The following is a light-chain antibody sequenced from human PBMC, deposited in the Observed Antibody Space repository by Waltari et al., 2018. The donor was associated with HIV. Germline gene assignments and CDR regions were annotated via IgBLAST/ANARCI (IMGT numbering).Light chain of an antibody. CDR1: TSNAGGYSH. Sequence: QSPLPQPPPASGSPTQPVPIPCTGTTSNAGGYSHASWYQQNPGKAPTLMSCEVRKRASGVPDRFSASKSGNTASLTVSGLQAEDEADYYCGSYAGSNNVVFGGGTKLTVL. V-gene: IGLV2-8*01. CDR2: EVR. CDR3: GSYAGSNNVV. J-gene: IGLJ2*01.